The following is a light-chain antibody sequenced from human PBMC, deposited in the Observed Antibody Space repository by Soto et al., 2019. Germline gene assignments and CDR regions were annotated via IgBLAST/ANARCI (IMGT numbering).Light chain of an antibody. Sequence: EIVMTQSPATLSVSPGGRATLSCRASQSISATLAWYQQNPGQAPRLLIYGASKRATRFQAKFSGSGSGTDFTLTISSLQSEDFAVYYCQQYNNWPWTFGQGTKVEIK. V-gene: IGKV3-15*01. CDR3: QQYNNWPWT. CDR1: QSISAT. J-gene: IGKJ1*01. CDR2: GAS.